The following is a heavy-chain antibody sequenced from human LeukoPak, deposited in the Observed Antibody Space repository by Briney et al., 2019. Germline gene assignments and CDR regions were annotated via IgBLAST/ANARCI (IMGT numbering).Heavy chain of an antibody. CDR3: ARERIFGDYLDF. CDR1: GFTFSSFE. J-gene: IGHJ4*02. CDR2: ISSTGNTI. V-gene: IGHV3-48*03. Sequence: GGSLRLSCAASGFTFSSFEINWVRQAPGKGLEWVSYISSTGNTIYYAESVKGRFTLSRDNAKNSLYLGMNSLRAEDTAVYYCARERIFGDYLDFWGQGTLVTVSS. D-gene: IGHD3-10*02.